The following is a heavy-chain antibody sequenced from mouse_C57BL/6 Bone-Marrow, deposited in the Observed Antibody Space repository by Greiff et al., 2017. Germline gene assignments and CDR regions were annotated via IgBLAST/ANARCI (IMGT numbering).Heavy chain of an antibody. D-gene: IGHD2-5*01. Sequence: VQLQQPGAELVKPGASVKLSCKASGYTFTSYWMHWVKQRPGQGLEWIGMIHPNSGSTNYNEKFKSKATLTVDKSSSTAYMQLSSLTSEDSAVYYCARYYYSNYYFDYWGQGTTLTVSS. CDR2: IHPNSGST. V-gene: IGHV1-64*01. CDR1: GYTFTSYW. J-gene: IGHJ2*01. CDR3: ARYYYSNYYFDY.